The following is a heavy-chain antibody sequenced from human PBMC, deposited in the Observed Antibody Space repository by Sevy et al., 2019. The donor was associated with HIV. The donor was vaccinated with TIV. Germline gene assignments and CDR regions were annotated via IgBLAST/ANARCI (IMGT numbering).Heavy chain of an antibody. D-gene: IGHD3-22*01. Sequence: GGSLRLSCAASGFTFTNYAMNWVRQAPGKGLEWVSTISGSGGSTYYADSVKGRFTISRDNSKNTLYLQMNSLRAADTALYYGARDRGESSGYYPLGAFDIWGQGTMVTVSS. CDR2: ISGSGGST. V-gene: IGHV3-23*01. CDR1: GFTFTNYA. J-gene: IGHJ3*02. CDR3: ARDRGESSGYYPLGAFDI.